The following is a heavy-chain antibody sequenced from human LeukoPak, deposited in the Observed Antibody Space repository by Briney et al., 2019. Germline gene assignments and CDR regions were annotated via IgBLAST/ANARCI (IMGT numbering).Heavy chain of an antibody. Sequence: ASVKDSCKASGYTFTGYYMHWVRQAPGQGLEWMGRINPNSGGTNYAQKFQGRVTMTRDTSISTAYMELSRLRSDDTAVYYCARDGGVSSGYTPKSFDYWGQGTLVTVSS. CDR3: ARDGGVSSGYTPKSFDY. D-gene: IGHD3-22*01. V-gene: IGHV1-2*06. CDR1: GYTFTGYY. J-gene: IGHJ4*02. CDR2: INPNSGGT.